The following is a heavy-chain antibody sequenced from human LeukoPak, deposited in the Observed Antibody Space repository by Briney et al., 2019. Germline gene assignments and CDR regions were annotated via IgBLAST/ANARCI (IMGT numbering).Heavy chain of an antibody. D-gene: IGHD2-21*02. V-gene: IGHV3-23*01. Sequence: PGGSLRLSCAASGFTFSSYAMTWVRQAPGKGLEWVSTISGSGGSTYNADSVKGRFTISRDNSKNTLYLQMNSLRAEDTAVYYCAKDRGSPVVVTAFDCWGQGTLVTVSS. CDR2: ISGSGGST. J-gene: IGHJ4*02. CDR1: GFTFSSYA. CDR3: AKDRGSPVVVTAFDC.